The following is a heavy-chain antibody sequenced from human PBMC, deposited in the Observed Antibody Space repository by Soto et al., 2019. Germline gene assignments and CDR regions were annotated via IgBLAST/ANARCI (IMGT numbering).Heavy chain of an antibody. CDR3: AKWHTYNYDSLAFSGFDC. CDR2: ISGGDGSP. CDR1: GFTFSIYS. D-gene: IGHD3-16*01. J-gene: IGHJ4*02. V-gene: IGHV3-23*01. Sequence: GGSLRLSCVASGFTFSIYSMTWVRQAPGKGLEWVSAISGGDGSPSYADSVQGRFTISRENSKNTLYLHMNSLRADDTAAYYCAKWHTYNYDSLAFSGFDCWGQGTQVTVS.